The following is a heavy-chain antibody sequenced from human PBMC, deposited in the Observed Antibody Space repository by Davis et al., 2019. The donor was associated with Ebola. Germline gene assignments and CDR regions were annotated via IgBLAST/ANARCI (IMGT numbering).Heavy chain of an antibody. CDR3: TSWVVAHFDY. CDR2: IDGPTTNT. D-gene: IGHD5-12*01. V-gene: IGHV3-23*01. CDR1: GFIFSNYA. Sequence: GESLKISCAVSGFIFSNYAMHWVRQAPGKGLEWVSTIDGPTTNTHYGESVKGRFTISRDNSKNTLFLQMNSLRAEDTAIYYCTSWVVAHFDYWGQGTPVTVSS. J-gene: IGHJ4*02.